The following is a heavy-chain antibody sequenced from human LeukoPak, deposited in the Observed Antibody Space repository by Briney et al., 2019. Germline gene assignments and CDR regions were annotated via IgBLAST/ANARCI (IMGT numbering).Heavy chain of an antibody. CDR3: ATETGAFDV. J-gene: IGHJ3*01. CDR2: ISYDGSNK. CDR1: GFTFSSYA. Sequence: GGSLRLSCAASGFTFSSYAMHWVRQAPGKGLEWVAVISYDGSNKYYADSVKGRFTISRDNSKNTLYLQMNSLRAEDTAVYYCATETGAFDVWGQGTMVTVSS. V-gene: IGHV3-30-3*01.